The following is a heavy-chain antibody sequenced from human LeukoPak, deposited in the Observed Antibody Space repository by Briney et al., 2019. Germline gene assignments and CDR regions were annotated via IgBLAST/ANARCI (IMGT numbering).Heavy chain of an antibody. CDR3: ARRGERDYGDYYFDY. V-gene: IGHV4-59*08. CDR2: IYYSGST. Sequence: PSETLSLTCTVSGGSISSYYWSWIRQPPGKGLEWIGYIYYSGSTNYNPSLKSRVTISVDTSENQFSLKLSSVTAADTAVYYCARRGERDYGDYYFDYWGQGTLVTVSS. CDR1: GGSISSYY. D-gene: IGHD4-17*01. J-gene: IGHJ4*02.